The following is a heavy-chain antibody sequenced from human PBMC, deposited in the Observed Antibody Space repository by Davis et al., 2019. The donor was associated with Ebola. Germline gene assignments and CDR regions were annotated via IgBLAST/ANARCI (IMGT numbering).Heavy chain of an antibody. CDR3: ARGLGYFDWGRY. D-gene: IGHD3-9*01. J-gene: IGHJ3*01. V-gene: IGHV4-30-4*01. CDR1: GGSISSGDYY. Sequence: SETLSLTCTVSGGSISSGDYYWSWIRQPPGKGLEWIGYIYYSGSTYYNPSLKSRVTISVDTSKNQFSLKLSSVTAADTAVYYCARGLGYFDWGRYWGQGTMVTVSS. CDR2: IYYSGST.